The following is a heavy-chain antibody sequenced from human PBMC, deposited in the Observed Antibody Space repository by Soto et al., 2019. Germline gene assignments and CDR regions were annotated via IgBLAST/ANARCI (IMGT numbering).Heavy chain of an antibody. J-gene: IGHJ4*02. CDR3: AHRVLRTVFGLVTTTAIYFDF. CDR1: GFSLTTSGVG. D-gene: IGHD3-3*01. V-gene: IGHV2-5*02. CDR2: IYWDDDK. Sequence: QITLKESGPTVVKPTETLTLTCTFSGFSLTTSGVGVGWVRQSPGKAPEWLALIYWDDDKRYSTSLKSSLTTTKDTSKNQVVLTMANVDPADTATYYCAHRVLRTVFGLVTTTAIYFDFWRQGTPVVVSS.